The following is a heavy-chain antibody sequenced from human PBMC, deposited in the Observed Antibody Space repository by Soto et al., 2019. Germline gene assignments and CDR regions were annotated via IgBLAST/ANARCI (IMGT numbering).Heavy chain of an antibody. Sequence: GESLKISCKGSGYRFTSYWIGWVRQMPGKGLEWMGIIYPGDSDTRYSPSFQGQVTISGDKSISTAYLQWSSLKAADTAIYYCARSTSAVAGLDYWGQGTLVTVSS. CDR3: ARSTSAVAGLDY. D-gene: IGHD6-19*01. CDR1: GYRFTSYW. V-gene: IGHV5-51*01. CDR2: IYPGDSDT. J-gene: IGHJ4*02.